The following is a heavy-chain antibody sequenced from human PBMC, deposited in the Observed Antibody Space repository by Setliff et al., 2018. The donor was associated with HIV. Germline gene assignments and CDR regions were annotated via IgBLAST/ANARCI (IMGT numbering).Heavy chain of an antibody. CDR2: ISYSGST. Sequence: SETLSLTCTVSGGSIRSHYWSWIRQPPGKGLEWIGYISYSGSTNYNPSLKSRITMSLETSKNQVSLRLRSVTAADTAVYYCARGNPLRWNAFAFDVWGQGTMVTVSS. J-gene: IGHJ3*01. D-gene: IGHD3-16*01. CDR3: ARGNPLRWNAFAFDV. CDR1: GGSIRSHY. V-gene: IGHV4-59*11.